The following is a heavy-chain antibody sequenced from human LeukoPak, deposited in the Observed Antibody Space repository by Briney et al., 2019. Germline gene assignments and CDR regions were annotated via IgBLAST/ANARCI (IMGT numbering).Heavy chain of an antibody. CDR3: ARDLPRIAVAGSSDY. CDR2: ISAYNGNT. Sequence: ASVKVSCKASGYTFTGYYMHWVRQAPGQGLEWMGWISAYNGNTNYAQKLQGRVTMTTDTSASTAYMELRSLRSDDTAVYYCARDLPRIAVAGSSDYWGQGTLVTVSS. D-gene: IGHD6-19*01. CDR1: GYTFTGYY. J-gene: IGHJ4*02. V-gene: IGHV1-18*04.